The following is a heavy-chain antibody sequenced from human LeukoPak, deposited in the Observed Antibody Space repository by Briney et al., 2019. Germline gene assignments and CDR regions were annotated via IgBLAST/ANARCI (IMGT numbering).Heavy chain of an antibody. Sequence: GGSLRLSCTASGFTFRSYGMHWVRQAPGKGLEWVAFIRYDGSNKYYADSVKGRFTISRDNSKNTLYLQMNSLRAEDTAVYYCAKADLSIVIVPAATDYWGQGTLVTVSS. CDR3: AKADLSIVIVPAATDY. CDR1: GFTFRSYG. J-gene: IGHJ4*02. V-gene: IGHV3-30*02. D-gene: IGHD2-2*01. CDR2: IRYDGSNK.